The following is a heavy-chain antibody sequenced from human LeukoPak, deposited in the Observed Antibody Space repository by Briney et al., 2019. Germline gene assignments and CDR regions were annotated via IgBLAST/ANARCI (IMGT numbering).Heavy chain of an antibody. CDR1: GFTFSSYA. J-gene: IGHJ4*02. CDR3: AKRALDFWSGYEDY. CDR2: ISGSGGST. V-gene: IGHV3-23*01. D-gene: IGHD3-3*01. Sequence: GGSLRLSCAASGFTFSSYAMSWVRQAPGKGLEWVSAISGSGGSTYYADSVKGRFTISRDNPKNTLYLQMNSLRAEDTAVYYCAKRALDFWSGYEDYWGQGTLVTVSS.